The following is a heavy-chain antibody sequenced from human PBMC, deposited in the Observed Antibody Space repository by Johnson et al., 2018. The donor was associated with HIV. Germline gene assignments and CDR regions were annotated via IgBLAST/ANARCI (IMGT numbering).Heavy chain of an antibody. CDR1: GFSFDDYG. J-gene: IGHJ3*02. CDR3: ARGGGWGWRGNDAFDI. D-gene: IGHD3-3*01. V-gene: IGHV3-20*04. CDR2: INWNGGST. Sequence: VRLVESGGGVVRPGGSLRLSCAASGFSFDDYGMSWVRQAPGKGLEWVSGINWNGGSTGYADSVKGRFTFSRDHSKNTLYLQMNSLRAEDTAVYYCARGGGWGWRGNDAFDIWGQGTMVTVSS.